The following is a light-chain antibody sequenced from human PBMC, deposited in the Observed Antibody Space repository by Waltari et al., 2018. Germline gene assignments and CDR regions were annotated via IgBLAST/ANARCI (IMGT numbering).Light chain of an antibody. CDR3: MQPLQTPHT. J-gene: IGKJ2*01. V-gene: IGKV2-28*01. CDR1: QSLLHSNGYNY. Sequence: DIVMTQSPLSLPVTPGEPASIPCRSSQSLLHSNGYNYLDWYLQKPGQSPLPLIYLGSIRASVVPDRCSGSGSGTDFTWKIGRVEAEDVGVYYCMQPLQTPHTFGQGTKLEIK. CDR2: LGS.